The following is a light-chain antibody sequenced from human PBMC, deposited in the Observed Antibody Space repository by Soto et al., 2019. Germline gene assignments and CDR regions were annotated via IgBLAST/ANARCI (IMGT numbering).Light chain of an antibody. Sequence: IVLTKSPATLSLSPGERATLSCRASHNINTYLAWYQQKPGQAPRLLIYDASNRATGIPARFSGSGSGTDFTLTISSLEPEDFAVYYCQQRSNWPKTFGQGTHWRL. V-gene: IGKV3-11*01. CDR1: HNINTY. CDR2: DAS. CDR3: QQRSNWPKT. J-gene: IGKJ5*01.